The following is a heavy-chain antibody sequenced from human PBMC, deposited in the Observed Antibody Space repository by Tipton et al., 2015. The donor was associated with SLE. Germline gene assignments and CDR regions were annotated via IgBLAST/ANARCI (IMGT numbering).Heavy chain of an antibody. CDR3: ARDMGDAFDI. V-gene: IGHV4-39*07. Sequence: TLSLTCTVSGGSVSSGSYYWSWIRQPPGKGLEWIGGIYHSGNTYYKPSLKSRVTISVDTSKNQFSLKLSSVTAADTAVYYCARDMGDAFDIWGQGTMVTVSS. J-gene: IGHJ3*02. CDR2: IYHSGNT. D-gene: IGHD3-16*01. CDR1: GGSVSSGSYY.